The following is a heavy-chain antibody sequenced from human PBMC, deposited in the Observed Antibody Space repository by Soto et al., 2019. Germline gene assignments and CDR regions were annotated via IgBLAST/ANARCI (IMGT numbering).Heavy chain of an antibody. Sequence: GGSLRLSCEGSGFNFRNFNMIWVRQAPGKGLEWVSSVSGSSSYIYYADSVKGRFTVSRDNANNLVFLQMDGLRPEDTAMYYCARDLRGHYGPWGQGTMVTVSS. CDR3: ARDLRGHYGP. J-gene: IGHJ3*01. CDR1: GFNFRNFN. D-gene: IGHD4-17*01. CDR2: VSGSSSYI. V-gene: IGHV3-21*06.